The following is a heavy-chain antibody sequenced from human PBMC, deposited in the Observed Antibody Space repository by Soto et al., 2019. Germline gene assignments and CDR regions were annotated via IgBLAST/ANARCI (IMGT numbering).Heavy chain of an antibody. CDR1: GLTVNSSY. V-gene: IGHV3-53*01. Sequence: GGSLRLSCAASGLTVNSSYMSGVRQAPGKGLEWVSIIYSEGSTFYADSVKGRFTISRDNSKNTLYLQMNSLRAEDTAVYYCARALTGPRSCFDHWGQGTLVTVSS. J-gene: IGHJ4*02. CDR3: ARALTGPRSCFDH. CDR2: IYSEGST.